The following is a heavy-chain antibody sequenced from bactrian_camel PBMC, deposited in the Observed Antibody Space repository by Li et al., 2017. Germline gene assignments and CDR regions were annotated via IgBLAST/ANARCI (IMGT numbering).Heavy chain of an antibody. Sequence: HVQLVESGGGSVQPGGSLRLSCLASAYISSTFSRYCLGWFRQALGKEREGVATIDSDDNRRYVGSVKGRFTISRDNAKDTLYLQMNSLKIEDTAVYYCALGSSRQATMTARGKGTQVTVS. CDR1: AYISSTFSRYC. J-gene: IGHJ4*01. CDR2: IDSDDNR. V-gene: IGHV3S53*01. D-gene: IGHD3*01.